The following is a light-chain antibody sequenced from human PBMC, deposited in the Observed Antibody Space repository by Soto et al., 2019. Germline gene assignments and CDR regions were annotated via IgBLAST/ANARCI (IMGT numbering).Light chain of an antibody. Sequence: DIQMPPSPSSLSASVGARVTITCRASQSISRYLNWYQQKPGKAPNLLIYVASSLQSEVPSRFSGSGSGTDFTLTITSLQPEDFATYYCQQSYGTPITFGQGTRLEIK. J-gene: IGKJ5*01. CDR3: QQSYGTPIT. V-gene: IGKV1-39*01. CDR2: VAS. CDR1: QSISRY.